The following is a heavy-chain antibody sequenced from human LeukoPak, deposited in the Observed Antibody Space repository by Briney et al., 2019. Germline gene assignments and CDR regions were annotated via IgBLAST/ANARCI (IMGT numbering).Heavy chain of an antibody. Sequence: GESLKISCKGSGYSFTSYWIGWVRQMPGKGLEWMGIIYPGDSETRYSPSFQGQVTISADESISSAYLQWSSLRASDTAMYYCATLGYCSRTSCPRNYFDYWGQGTLVTVSS. D-gene: IGHD2-2*01. CDR3: ATLGYCSRTSCPRNYFDY. V-gene: IGHV5-51*01. CDR1: GYSFTSYW. CDR2: IYPGDSET. J-gene: IGHJ4*02.